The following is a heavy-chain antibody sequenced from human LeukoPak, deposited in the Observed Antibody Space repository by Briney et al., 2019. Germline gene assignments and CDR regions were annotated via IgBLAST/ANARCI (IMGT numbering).Heavy chain of an antibody. CDR3: AKDAQRGFDYSNSLEY. D-gene: IGHD4-11*01. Sequence: PGGSLRLSCAASGFTFSHFGMHWVRQAPGREWEWLAVIWNDGSNEYFADSVKGRFTISRDNSKNTVSLQMNSLRDEDTAVYYCAKDAQRGFDYSNSLEYWGQGTLVTVSS. CDR1: GFTFSHFG. V-gene: IGHV3-33*06. J-gene: IGHJ4*02. CDR2: IWNDGSNE.